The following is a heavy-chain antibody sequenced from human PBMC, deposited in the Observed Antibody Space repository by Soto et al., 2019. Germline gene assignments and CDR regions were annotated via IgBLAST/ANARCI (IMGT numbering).Heavy chain of an antibody. CDR3: ARTLAVAGTFYYYYGMDV. CDR1: GGTFSSYA. V-gene: IGHV1-69*12. D-gene: IGHD6-19*01. J-gene: IGHJ6*02. CDR2: IIPIFGTA. Sequence: QVQLVQSGAEVKKPGSSVKVSCKASGGTFSSYAISWVRQAPGQGLEWMGGIIPIFGTANYAQKLQGRVTITADESTSTAYMELSSLRSEDPAVYYCARTLAVAGTFYYYYGMDVWGQGTTVTVSS.